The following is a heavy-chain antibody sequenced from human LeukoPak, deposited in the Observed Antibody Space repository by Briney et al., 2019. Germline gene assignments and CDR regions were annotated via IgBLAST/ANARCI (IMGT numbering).Heavy chain of an antibody. Sequence: KPSETLSLTCTVSGGSISSSSYYWGWIRQPPGKGLEWIGGVYYSGSTNYNPSLKSRVTISVDTSKNQFSLKLSSVTAADTAVFYCARHRAEWFGELWGYWGQGTLVTVSS. V-gene: IGHV4-39*01. D-gene: IGHD3-10*01. CDR3: ARHRAEWFGELWGY. J-gene: IGHJ4*02. CDR1: GGSISSSSYY. CDR2: VYYSGST.